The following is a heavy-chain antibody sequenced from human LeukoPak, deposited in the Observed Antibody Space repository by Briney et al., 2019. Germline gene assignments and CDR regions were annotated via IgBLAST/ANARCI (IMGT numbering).Heavy chain of an antibody. CDR2: ISSSSSYI. CDR1: GFTFSSYS. CDR3: AKDLGDYDAVNAFDI. D-gene: IGHD4-17*01. J-gene: IGHJ3*02. Sequence: GGSLRLSCAASGFTFSSYSMNWVRQAPGKGLEWVSSISSSSSYIYYADSVKGRFTISRDNAKNSLYLQMNSLRAEDTAVYYCAKDLGDYDAVNAFDIWGQGTMVTVSS. V-gene: IGHV3-21*01.